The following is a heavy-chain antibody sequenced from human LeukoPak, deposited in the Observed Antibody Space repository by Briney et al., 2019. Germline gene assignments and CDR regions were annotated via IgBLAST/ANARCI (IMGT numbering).Heavy chain of an antibody. CDR3: AKAAFSRTSYFDY. D-gene: IGHD3-3*02. J-gene: IGHJ4*02. Sequence: GGSLRLSCAASGFTFSTYTMSWVRQAPGKGLEWVSAISGSGGNTYYADSVKGRFTISRDNSKNTLYPQMDSLRADDTAVYYCAKAAFSRTSYFDYWGQGTLVTAPS. CDR1: GFTFSTYT. CDR2: ISGSGGNT. V-gene: IGHV3-23*01.